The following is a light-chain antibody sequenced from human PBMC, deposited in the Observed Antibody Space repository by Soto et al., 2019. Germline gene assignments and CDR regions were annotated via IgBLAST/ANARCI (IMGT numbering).Light chain of an antibody. CDR3: QQYGSSPRYT. Sequence: EIVLTQSPGTLSLSLGERATLSCRASQSVNSNYLAWYQQKPGQAPRILIYGASSRATGIPDRFSGSGSGTDFTLTISRLEPEDLAVYYCQQYGSSPRYTFGQGTKLEIK. J-gene: IGKJ2*01. CDR1: QSVNSNY. CDR2: GAS. V-gene: IGKV3-20*01.